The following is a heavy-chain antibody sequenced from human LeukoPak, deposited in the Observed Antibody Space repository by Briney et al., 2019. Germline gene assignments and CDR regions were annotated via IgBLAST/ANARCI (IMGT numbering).Heavy chain of an antibody. Sequence: SEILSLTCSVSGASISPSYWTWMRQPPGKGLEWIGYIFYDGNSNYNASLKSRVTMSVDTSKNQFSLKLTSLAAADTAIYYCARGGWSLDFWGQGTPVTVSS. J-gene: IGHJ4*02. D-gene: IGHD6-19*01. V-gene: IGHV4-59*01. CDR3: ARGGWSLDF. CDR1: GASISPSY. CDR2: IFYDGNS.